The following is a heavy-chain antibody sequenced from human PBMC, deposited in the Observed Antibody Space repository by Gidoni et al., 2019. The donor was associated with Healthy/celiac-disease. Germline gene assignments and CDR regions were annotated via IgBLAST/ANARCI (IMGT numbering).Heavy chain of an antibody. CDR3: ARVPSIAVAGRVGAFDI. Sequence: EVQLVASCGGLVQPGGSLRLSCAASGFPFSSYWMHWVRQAPGKGLVWFSRINSDGSSTSYADSVKGRFTISRDNAKNTLYLKMNSLRAEDKAVYYCARVPSIAVAGRVGAFDIWGQGTMVTVSS. CDR2: INSDGSST. J-gene: IGHJ3*02. V-gene: IGHV3-74*01. CDR1: GFPFSSYW. D-gene: IGHD6-19*01.